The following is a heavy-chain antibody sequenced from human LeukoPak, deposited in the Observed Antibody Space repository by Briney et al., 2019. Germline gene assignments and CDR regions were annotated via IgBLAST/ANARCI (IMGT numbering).Heavy chain of an antibody. Sequence: SETLSLTCTVSGDSISSGDYYWSWIRQPAGKGLEWIGRMSSSGISTYSPSLKSRVTISIDTSRNQFSMNLNSVTAADTAVYYCAKGAGPPWFDPWGQGTLVTVSS. CDR2: MSSSGIS. D-gene: IGHD6-19*01. V-gene: IGHV4-61*02. CDR1: GDSISSGDYY. J-gene: IGHJ5*02. CDR3: AKGAGPPWFDP.